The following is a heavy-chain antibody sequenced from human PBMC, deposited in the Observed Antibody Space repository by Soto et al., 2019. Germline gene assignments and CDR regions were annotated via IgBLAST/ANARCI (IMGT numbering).Heavy chain of an antibody. J-gene: IGHJ4*02. CDR2: INHSGST. Sequence: QVQLQQWGAGLLKPSETLSLTCAVYGGSFSGYYWSWIRQPPGKGLEWIGEINHSGSTNYNPSLKIRVTISVDTSKTQFSLKLRSVTAADTAVYYCARGVGACSGGSCYSVLDYWGQGTLVTVSS. V-gene: IGHV4-34*01. D-gene: IGHD2-15*01. CDR3: ARGVGACSGGSCYSVLDY. CDR1: GGSFSGYY.